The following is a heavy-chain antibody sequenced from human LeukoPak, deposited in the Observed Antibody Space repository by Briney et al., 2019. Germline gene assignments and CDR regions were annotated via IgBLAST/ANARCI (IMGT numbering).Heavy chain of an antibody. D-gene: IGHD6-6*01. V-gene: IGHV4-59*01. CDR1: GGSISSYY. J-gene: IGHJ4*02. CDR2: IYYSGST. CDR3: ARELAARFDY. Sequence: SETLSLTCTVSGGSISSYYWSWIRQPPGKGLEWIGYIYYSGSTNYNPSLKSRVTISVDTSKNQFSLKLSSVTAADTAVYYCARELAARFDYWGQGTLVTVSP.